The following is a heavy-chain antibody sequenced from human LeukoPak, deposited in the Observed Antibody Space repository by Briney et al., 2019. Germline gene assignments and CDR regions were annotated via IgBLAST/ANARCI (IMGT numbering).Heavy chain of an antibody. CDR2: ISSSSSYI. CDR1: GFTFSSYS. V-gene: IGHV3-21*01. D-gene: IGHD3-22*01. Sequence: GGSLRLSCAASGFTFSSYSMNWVRQAPGKGLEWVSSISSSSSYIYYADSVKGRFTISRDNAKDSLYLQMNSLRAEDTAVYYCARAGDRYYYDSSGYYPDYWGQGTLVTVSS. J-gene: IGHJ4*02. CDR3: ARAGDRYYYDSSGYYPDY.